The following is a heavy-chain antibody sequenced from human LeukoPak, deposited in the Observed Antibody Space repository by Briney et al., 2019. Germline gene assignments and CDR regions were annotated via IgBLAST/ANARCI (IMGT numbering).Heavy chain of an antibody. Sequence: SETLSLTCTVSGGSISSYYWSWIRQPPGKGLEWIGYIYYSGSTNYNPSLKSRVTISVDTSKNQFSLKLSSVTAADTAVYYCARSLSTRDLLDDIWGQGTMVTVSS. V-gene: IGHV4-59*01. D-gene: IGHD1-26*01. CDR2: IYYSGST. CDR1: GGSISSYY. CDR3: ARSLSTRDLLDDI. J-gene: IGHJ3*02.